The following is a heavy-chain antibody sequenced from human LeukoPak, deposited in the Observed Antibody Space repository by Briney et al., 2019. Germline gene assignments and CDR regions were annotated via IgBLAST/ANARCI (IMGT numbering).Heavy chain of an antibody. CDR3: ARDRYVGATTAGDSDS. Sequence: PGGSLRLSCAASGVTFSDYYMSWIRQAPGKGLEWVSYIGSSGSTIYYADSVKGRFAISRDNAKNSLYLQMNSLRAEDTAVSYCARDRYVGATTAGDSDSWGQGTLVTVSS. J-gene: IGHJ4*02. CDR1: GVTFSDYY. D-gene: IGHD1-26*01. CDR2: IGSSGSTI. V-gene: IGHV3-11*01.